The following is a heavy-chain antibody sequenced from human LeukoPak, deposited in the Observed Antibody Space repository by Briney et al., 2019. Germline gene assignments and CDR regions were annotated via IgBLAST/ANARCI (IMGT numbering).Heavy chain of an antibody. V-gene: IGHV3-23*01. CDR3: AKDGQITIFGVVRDAFDI. CDR2: ISGGGGTT. D-gene: IGHD3-3*01. CDR1: GFTFNNYA. Sequence: GGSLRLSCDASGFTFNNYAMNWVRQAPGKGLEGVAVISGGGGTTYYADSVKGRFTISRDNSKNTLYLQMNSLRAEDTAVYYCAKDGQITIFGVVRDAFDIWSQGTMVTVSS. J-gene: IGHJ3*02.